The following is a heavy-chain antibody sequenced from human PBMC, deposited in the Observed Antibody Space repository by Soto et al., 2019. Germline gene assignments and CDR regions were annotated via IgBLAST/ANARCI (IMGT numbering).Heavy chain of an antibody. V-gene: IGHV4-31*03. D-gene: IGHD1-26*01. CDR2: IYYSGST. Sequence: TSETLSLTCTVSGGSISSGGYYWSWIRQHPGKGLEWIGYIYYSGSTYYNPSLKSRVTISVDTSKNQFSLKLSSVTAADTAVYYCARDLGDPITVGYYYYGMDVWGQGTTVTVSS. CDR1: GGSISSGGYY. J-gene: IGHJ6*02. CDR3: ARDLGDPITVGYYYYGMDV.